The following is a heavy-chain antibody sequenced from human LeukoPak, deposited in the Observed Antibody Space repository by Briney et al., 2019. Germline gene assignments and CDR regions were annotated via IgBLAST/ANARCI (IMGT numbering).Heavy chain of an antibody. V-gene: IGHV1-18*01. CDR2: ISPYNGNT. D-gene: IGHD6-19*01. Sequence: ASVKVSCKASGYTFTSYGISWVRQAPGQGLEWMGWISPYNGNTIYAPKFQGRVTMTTDISTTTAYMELRGLRSDDTAVYYCARVEGFLDDQWLVPFDYWGQGTLVTVSS. J-gene: IGHJ4*02. CDR3: ARVEGFLDDQWLVPFDY. CDR1: GYTFTSYG.